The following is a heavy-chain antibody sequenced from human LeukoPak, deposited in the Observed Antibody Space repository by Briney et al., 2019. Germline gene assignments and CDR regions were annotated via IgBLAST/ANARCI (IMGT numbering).Heavy chain of an antibody. CDR3: ASGFLKFIRRGFASSRLFDY. CDR1: GYTFTSYD. D-gene: IGHD5-24*01. Sequence: GASVKVSCKASGYTFTSYDINWVRQATGQGLEWMGWMNPNSGNTGYAQKFQGRVTMTRNTSISTAYMELSSLRSEDTAVYYCASGFLKFIRRGFASSRLFDYWGQGTLVTVSS. CDR2: MNPNSGNT. V-gene: IGHV1-8*01. J-gene: IGHJ4*02.